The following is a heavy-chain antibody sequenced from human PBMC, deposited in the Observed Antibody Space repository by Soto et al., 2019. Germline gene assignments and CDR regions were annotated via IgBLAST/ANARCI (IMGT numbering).Heavy chain of an antibody. CDR2: IYYSGST. D-gene: IGHD3-3*01. V-gene: IGHV4-59*01. CDR3: ARGFYDFWSGYYWDYYYYYMDV. J-gene: IGHJ6*03. CDR1: GGSICSYY. Sequence: SETLSLTCTVSGGSICSYYWSWIRQPQGKGLEWIGYIYYSGSTNYNPSLKSRVTISVDTSKNQFSLKLSSVTAADTAVYYCARGFYDFWSGYYWDYYYYYMDVWGKGTTVTGSS.